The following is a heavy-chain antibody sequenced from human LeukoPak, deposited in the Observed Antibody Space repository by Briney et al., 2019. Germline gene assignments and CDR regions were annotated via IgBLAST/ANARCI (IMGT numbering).Heavy chain of an antibody. CDR2: ISYDGSSK. D-gene: IGHD5-18*01. V-gene: IGHV3-30*03. CDR3: ARARSSYGYGDAFDI. CDR1: GFTFSSYS. J-gene: IGHJ3*02. Sequence: GSLRLSCAASGFTFSSYSMNWVRQAPGKGLEWVAVISYDGSSKYYADSVKGRFTISRDNSKNTLYLQMNSLRAEDTAVYYCARARSSYGYGDAFDIWGQGTMVTVSS.